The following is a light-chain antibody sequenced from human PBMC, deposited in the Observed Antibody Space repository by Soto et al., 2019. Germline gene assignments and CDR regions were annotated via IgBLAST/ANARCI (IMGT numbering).Light chain of an antibody. CDR3: NSYTSSSTLNYV. J-gene: IGLJ1*01. CDR1: SSDVGGYNY. Sequence: QSVLTQPASVSGPPGQSITISCTGTSSDVGGYNYVSWYQQHPGKAPKLMIYDVSNRPSGVSSRFSGSKSGNTASLTISGLQAEDEADYYCNSYTSSSTLNYVFGTGTKVTVL. CDR2: DVS. V-gene: IGLV2-14*01.